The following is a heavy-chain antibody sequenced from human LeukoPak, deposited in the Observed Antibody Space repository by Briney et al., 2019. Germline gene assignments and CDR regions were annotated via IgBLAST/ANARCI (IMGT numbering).Heavy chain of an antibody. CDR1: GYRFTSYW. J-gene: IGHJ6*02. D-gene: IGHD2-15*01. CDR2: IYPGDSDT. CDR3: ARLPGYCSGGSCYSEVYYYYYGMDV. Sequence: GESLKISCKGSGYRFTSYWIGWVRQMPGKGLEWMGIIYPGDSDTRYSPSFQGQVTISADKSISTAYLQWSSLKASDTAMYYCARLPGYCSGGSCYSEVYYYYYGMDVWGQGTTVTVSS. V-gene: IGHV5-51*01.